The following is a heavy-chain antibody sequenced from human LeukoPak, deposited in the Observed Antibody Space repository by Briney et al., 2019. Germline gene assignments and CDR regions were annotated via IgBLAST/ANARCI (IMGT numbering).Heavy chain of an antibody. D-gene: IGHD6-13*01. J-gene: IGHJ5*02. V-gene: IGHV3-23*01. Sequence: GGSLRLSCVASGFRFSNYWMHWVRQAPGKGLEWVSAISGSGGSTYYADSVKGRFTISRDNSKNTLYLQMNSLRAEDTAVYYCAKDRGAAGPNWFDPWGQGTLVTVSS. CDR3: AKDRGAAGPNWFDP. CDR2: ISGSGGST. CDR1: GFRFSNYW.